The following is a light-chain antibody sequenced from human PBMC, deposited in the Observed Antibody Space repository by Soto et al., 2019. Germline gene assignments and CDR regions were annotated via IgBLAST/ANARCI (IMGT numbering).Light chain of an antibody. Sequence: EIVLTQSPATLSLSPGDRATLSCRASQSISSHLAWYRQRPGQVVRLLIYDTSHRATGIPVRFSGSGSGTDFTLTVNNLEPEDFAGYYCQQRNDGLTFGGGTKVEIK. CDR3: QQRNDGLT. CDR2: DTS. J-gene: IGKJ4*01. V-gene: IGKV3-11*01. CDR1: QSISSH.